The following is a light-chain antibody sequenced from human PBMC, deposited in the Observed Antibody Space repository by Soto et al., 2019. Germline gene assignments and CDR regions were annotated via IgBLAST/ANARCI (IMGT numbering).Light chain of an antibody. CDR1: QSVSSSY. V-gene: IGKV3-20*01. CDR3: HQYGRSPRT. CDR2: GAS. Sequence: EIVMTQSPDTVYVSPGERATLSCRASQSVSSSYLAWYQQRPGQAPRLLIYGASSRATGIPDRFSGSGSGTNFTLAISRLEPEDFAVYSCHQYGRSPRTFGQGTRLEIK. J-gene: IGKJ5*01.